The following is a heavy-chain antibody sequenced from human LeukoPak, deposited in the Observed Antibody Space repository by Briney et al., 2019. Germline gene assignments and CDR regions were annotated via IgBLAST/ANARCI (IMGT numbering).Heavy chain of an antibody. CDR2: IFTSGST. D-gene: IGHD1-14*01. CDR3: ARERGPNRYYYYGMDV. J-gene: IGHJ6*02. Sequence: SETLSLTCTVSGGSISSYYWNWIRQPARKGLEWIGRIFTSGSTNYNPSLKSRVTMSVDTSKNQFSLKLSSVTAADTAVYYCARERGPNRYYYYGMDVWGQGTTVTVSS. CDR1: GGSISSYY. V-gene: IGHV4-4*07.